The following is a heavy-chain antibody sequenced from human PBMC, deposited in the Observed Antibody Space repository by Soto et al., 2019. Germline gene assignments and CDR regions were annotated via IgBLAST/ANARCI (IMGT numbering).Heavy chain of an antibody. CDR1: GFTFSSYG. V-gene: IGHV3-30*03. CDR2: ISYDGSNK. J-gene: IGHJ4*02. Sequence: QVQLVESGGGVVQPGRSLRLSCAASGFTFSSYGMHWVRQAPGKGLEWVAVISYDGSNKYYADSVKGRFTISRDNSKNTLYLQMNSLRAEDTAVYYCATRQGGWYPPFDYWGQGTLVTVSS. CDR3: ATRQGGWYPPFDY. D-gene: IGHD6-19*01.